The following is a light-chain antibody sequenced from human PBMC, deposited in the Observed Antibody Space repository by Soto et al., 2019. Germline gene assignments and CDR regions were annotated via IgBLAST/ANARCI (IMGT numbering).Light chain of an antibody. J-gene: IGKJ1*01. CDR1: QSIRSW. CDR2: KAS. CDR3: QQYNSYSWT. V-gene: IGKV1-5*03. Sequence: DIQMTQSPSTLSASVGDRVTITCRASQSIRSWLAWYQQKPGKAPNLLIYKASSLQSGVPSRFSGSGSGTEFTLTISCLQPDDFASYYCQQYNSYSWTFGRGTKVEIK.